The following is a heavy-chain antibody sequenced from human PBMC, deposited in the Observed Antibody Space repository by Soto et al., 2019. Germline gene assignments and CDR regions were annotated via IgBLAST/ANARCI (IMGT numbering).Heavy chain of an antibody. CDR3: ARDREKWPETGDSMVYYYYGMDV. V-gene: IGHV1-18*01. CDR2: ISAYNGNT. CDR1: GYTFTSYG. Sequence: ASVKVSCKASGYTFTSYGISWVRQAPGQGLEWMGWISAYNGNTNYAQKLQGRVTMTTDTSTSTAYMELRSLRSDDTAVYYCARDREKWPETGDSMVYYYYGMDVWG. J-gene: IGHJ6*02. D-gene: IGHD3-10*01.